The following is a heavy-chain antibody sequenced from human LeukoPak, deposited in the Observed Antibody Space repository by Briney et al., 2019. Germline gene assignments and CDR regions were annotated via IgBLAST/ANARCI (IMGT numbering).Heavy chain of an antibody. CDR2: ISSSSSTI. Sequence: GGSLRLSCAASGFTFSSYSMNWVRQAPGKGLEWVSYISSSSSTIYYADSVKGRFTISRDNAKNSLYLQMNSLRAEDTAVYYCARSDRGYDFWSGYLALPGWFDPWGQGTLVTVSS. V-gene: IGHV3-48*01. CDR3: ARSDRGYDFWSGYLALPGWFDP. J-gene: IGHJ5*02. D-gene: IGHD3-3*01. CDR1: GFTFSSYS.